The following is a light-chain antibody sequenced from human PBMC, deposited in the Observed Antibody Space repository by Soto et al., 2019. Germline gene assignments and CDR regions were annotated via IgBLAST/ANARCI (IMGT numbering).Light chain of an antibody. J-gene: IGKJ1*01. CDR3: LQDYIYPWT. CDR2: AAS. V-gene: IGKV1-6*01. CDR1: QAIRND. Sequence: AVPLTQSPSSLSASVGDRVTLTCRASQAIRNDVVWYQQKPGKAPKLLIYAASNLHIGVSSRFSGSGSGTDFSLSISNLQPEDFATYYCLQDYIYPWTFGQGTRVEI.